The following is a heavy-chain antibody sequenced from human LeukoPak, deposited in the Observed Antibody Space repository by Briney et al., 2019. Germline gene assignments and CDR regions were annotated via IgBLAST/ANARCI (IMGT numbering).Heavy chain of an antibody. Sequence: GGSLRLSCAPSGFTFSSYWVHWVRQAPGKGLVWVSRINTDGSTITYADSVKGRFTISRDNAKNSLYLQMNSLRAEDTAVYYCARDPVDSSGLIPESYYGMDVWGQGTTVTVSS. CDR2: INTDGSTI. CDR1: GFTFSSYW. CDR3: ARDPVDSSGLIPESYYGMDV. V-gene: IGHV3-74*01. D-gene: IGHD3-22*01. J-gene: IGHJ6*02.